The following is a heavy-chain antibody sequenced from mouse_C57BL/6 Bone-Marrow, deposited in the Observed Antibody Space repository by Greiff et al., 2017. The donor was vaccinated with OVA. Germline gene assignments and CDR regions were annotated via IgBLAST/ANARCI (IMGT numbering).Heavy chain of an antibody. CDR2: IDPENGDT. Sequence: EVQLQESGAELVRPGASVKLSCTASGFNIKDDYMPWVKQRPEQGLEWIGWIDPENGDTESASKFQGKATITADTSSNTAYLQLSSLTSEDTAVYSCTTGRTSAWFADWGQGTLVTVSA. CDR1: GFNIKDDY. J-gene: IGHJ3*01. V-gene: IGHV14-4*01. CDR3: TTGRTSAWFAD.